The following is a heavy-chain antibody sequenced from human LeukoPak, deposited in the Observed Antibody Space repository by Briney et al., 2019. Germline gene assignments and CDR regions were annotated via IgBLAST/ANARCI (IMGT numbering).Heavy chain of an antibody. J-gene: IGHJ4*02. Sequence: SQTLSLTCAVTGRSISSGGYSWSWPRQPPGTGLEWIGYIYHSGSTYYNPSLKSRVTISVDRSKNQFSLKLSSVTAADTAVYYCASTSSTINFDYWGQGTLVTVSS. CDR2: IYHSGST. CDR1: GRSISSGGYS. V-gene: IGHV4-30-2*01. CDR3: ASTSSTINFDY. D-gene: IGHD2-2*01.